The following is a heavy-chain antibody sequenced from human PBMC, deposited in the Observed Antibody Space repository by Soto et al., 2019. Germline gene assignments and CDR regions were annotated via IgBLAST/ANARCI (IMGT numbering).Heavy chain of an antibody. Sequence: GGSLRLSCAASGFTFSSYAMSWVCQAPGKGLEWVSAISGSGGSTYYADSVKGRFTISRDNSKNTLYLQMNSLRAEDTAVYYCAKENGYSSSWFEFDYWGQGTLVTVSS. CDR1: GFTFSSYA. CDR2: ISGSGGST. V-gene: IGHV3-23*01. D-gene: IGHD6-13*01. J-gene: IGHJ4*02. CDR3: AKENGYSSSWFEFDY.